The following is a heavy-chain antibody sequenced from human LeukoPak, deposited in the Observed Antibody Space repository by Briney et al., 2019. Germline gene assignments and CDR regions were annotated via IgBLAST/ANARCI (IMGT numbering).Heavy chain of an antibody. V-gene: IGHV4-4*02. CDR2: IAHDGTT. J-gene: IGHJ4*02. D-gene: IGHD1-26*01. Sequence: TSETLSLTCTVSGGSIDITNYWSWVRQAPGKGLEWIGEIAHDGTTNYNPSLRSRVAMSFDRANNQFSLSLTSVTAADTAVYYCTREDRPYCPFAYWGQGVLVTVSS. CDR1: GGSIDITNY. CDR3: TREDRPYCPFAY.